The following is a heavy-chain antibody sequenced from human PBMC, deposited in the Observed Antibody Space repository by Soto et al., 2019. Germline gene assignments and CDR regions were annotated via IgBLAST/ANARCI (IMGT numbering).Heavy chain of an antibody. D-gene: IGHD4-17*01. Sequence: QVQLVQSGAEVKKPGASVKVSCKASGYTFTSYAMHWVRQAPGQRLEWMGWINAGNGNTKYSQKFQGRVTITRDTSASTAYMELSSLRSEDTAVYYCARGSDYGYYYYYMDVWGKGTTVTVSS. CDR1: GYTFTSYA. V-gene: IGHV1-3*01. CDR2: INAGNGNT. CDR3: ARGSDYGYYYYYMDV. J-gene: IGHJ6*03.